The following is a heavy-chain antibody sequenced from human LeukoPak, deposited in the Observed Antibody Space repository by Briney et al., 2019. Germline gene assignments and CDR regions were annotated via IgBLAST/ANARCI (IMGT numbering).Heavy chain of an antibody. CDR2: IYYSGST. Sequence: SETLSLTCTVSGGSISSHYWSWIRQPPGKGLEWIGYIYYSGSTNYNPSLKSRVTISVDTSKNQFSLKLSSVTAADTAVYYCARAAYYDFWSGYRINWFDPWGQGTLVTVSS. CDR1: GGSISSHY. V-gene: IGHV4-59*11. CDR3: ARAAYYDFWSGYRINWFDP. D-gene: IGHD3-3*01. J-gene: IGHJ5*02.